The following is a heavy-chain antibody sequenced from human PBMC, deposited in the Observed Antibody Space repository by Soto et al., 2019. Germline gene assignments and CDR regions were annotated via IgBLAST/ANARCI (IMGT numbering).Heavy chain of an antibody. CDR1: GFTFSSYS. V-gene: IGHV3-48*01. CDR3: AREIYDSSGYYAPFDY. J-gene: IGHJ4*02. CDR2: ISSSSSTI. D-gene: IGHD3-22*01. Sequence: GGSLRLSCAASGFTFSSYSMNWVRRAPGKGLEWVSYISSSSSTIYYADSVKGRFTISRDNAKNSLYLQMNSLRAEDTAVYYCAREIYDSSGYYAPFDYWGQGTLVTVSS.